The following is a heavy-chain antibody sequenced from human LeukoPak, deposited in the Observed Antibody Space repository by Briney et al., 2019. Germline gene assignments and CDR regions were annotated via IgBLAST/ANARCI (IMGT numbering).Heavy chain of an antibody. CDR2: ISGDGSNT. Sequence: GGSLRLSCAASGFTFTSYYMHWVRQAPGKGLVWVSRISGDGSNTIYADSVKGRFTISRDNAKNSLYLQMNSLRAEDTAVYYCAREGTYYYDSSGYYYFDYWGQGTLVTVSS. D-gene: IGHD3-22*01. CDR3: AREGTYYYDSSGYYYFDY. J-gene: IGHJ4*02. CDR1: GFTFTSYY. V-gene: IGHV3-74*01.